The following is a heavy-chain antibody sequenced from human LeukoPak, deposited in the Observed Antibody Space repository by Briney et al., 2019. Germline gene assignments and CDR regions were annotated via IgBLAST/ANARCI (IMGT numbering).Heavy chain of an antibody. J-gene: IGHJ4*02. Sequence: SETLSLTCAVYGGSFSGYYWSWIRQPPGKELEWIGEINHSGSTNYNPSLKSRVTISVDTSKNQFSLKLSSVTAADTAVYYCATSRGYSSYYFDYRGQGTLVTVSS. V-gene: IGHV4-34*01. CDR1: GGSFSGYY. CDR2: INHSGST. CDR3: ATSRGYSSYYFDY. D-gene: IGHD5-18*01.